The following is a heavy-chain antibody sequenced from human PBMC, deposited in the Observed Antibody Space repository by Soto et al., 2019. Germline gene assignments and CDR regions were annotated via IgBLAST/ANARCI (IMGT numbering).Heavy chain of an antibody. CDR1: GGTFSSYA. V-gene: IGHV1-69*13. Sequence: SAVKLSCKASGGTFSSYAISWVRQAPGQGLEWMGGIIPIFGTANYAQKFQGRVTITADESTSTAYMELSSLRSEDTAVYYCARATTVVTPDAFAYYHYGMDVRGQRTTDTVSS. CDR3: ARATTVVTPDAFAYYHYGMDV. D-gene: IGHD4-17*01. J-gene: IGHJ6*02. CDR2: IIPIFGTA.